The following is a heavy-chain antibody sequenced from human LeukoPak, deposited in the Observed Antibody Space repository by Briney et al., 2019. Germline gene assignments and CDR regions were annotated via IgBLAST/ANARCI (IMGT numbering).Heavy chain of an antibody. CDR1: GFTFSSYD. D-gene: IGHD3-22*01. CDR2: IGTAGDT. CDR3: ARGNIYDSSGYYSGFDY. J-gene: IGHJ4*02. Sequence: QAGGSLRLSCAASGFTFSSYDMHWVRQATGKGLEWVSAIGTAGDTYYPGSVKGRVTISRENAKNSLYLQMNSLRAGDTAVYYCARGNIYDSSGYYSGFDYWGQGTLVTVSS. V-gene: IGHV3-13*01.